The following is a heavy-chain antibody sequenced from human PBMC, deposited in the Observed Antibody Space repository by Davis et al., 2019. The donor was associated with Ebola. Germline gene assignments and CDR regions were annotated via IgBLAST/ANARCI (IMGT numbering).Heavy chain of an antibody. CDR3: ARGRRANYYYYGMDV. CDR2: INHSGST. V-gene: IGHV4-34*01. J-gene: IGHJ6*02. CDR1: GESFSDYF. Sequence: SETLSLTCAVYGESFSDYFWSWVRQPPGKGLEWIGEINHSGSTNYNPSLKSRVTISVDTSKNQFSLKLSSVTAADTAVYYCARGRRANYYYYGMDVWGQGTTVTVSS. D-gene: IGHD6-25*01.